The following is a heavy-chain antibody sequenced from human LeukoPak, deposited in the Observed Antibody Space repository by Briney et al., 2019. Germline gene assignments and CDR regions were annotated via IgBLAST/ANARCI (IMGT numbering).Heavy chain of an antibody. Sequence: SQTLSLTCAVSGGSIISGGYSWSWIRQPPGKGLEWIGYIYHSGSTYYNPSLKSRVTISVDRSKNQFSLKLSSVTAADTAVYYCAREALEYYYGSGEGHYFDYWGQGTLVTVSS. D-gene: IGHD3-10*01. V-gene: IGHV4-30-2*01. J-gene: IGHJ4*02. CDR1: GGSIISGGYS. CDR2: IYHSGST. CDR3: AREALEYYYGSGEGHYFDY.